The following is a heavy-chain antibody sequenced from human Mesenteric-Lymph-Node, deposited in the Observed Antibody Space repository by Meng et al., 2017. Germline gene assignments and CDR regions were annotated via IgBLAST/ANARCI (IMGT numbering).Heavy chain of an antibody. Sequence: GESLKISCAASGFTFSSYEMNWVRQAPGKGLEWVSYISSSGSTIYYADSVKGRFTISRDNAKNSLYLQMNSLRAEDTAVYYCARAPPVAYYDFWSGYYNSGMDVWGQGTTVTVSS. V-gene: IGHV3-48*03. J-gene: IGHJ6*02. CDR2: ISSSGSTI. D-gene: IGHD3-3*01. CDR1: GFTFSSYE. CDR3: ARAPPVAYYDFWSGYYNSGMDV.